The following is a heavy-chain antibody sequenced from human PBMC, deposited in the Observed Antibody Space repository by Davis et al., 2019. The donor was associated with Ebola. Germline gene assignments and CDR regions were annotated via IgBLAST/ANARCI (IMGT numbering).Heavy chain of an antibody. D-gene: IGHD6-19*01. CDR2: IKGDGSDK. V-gene: IGHV3-7*01. CDR3: AKTPPYTSGWYGSFDN. CDR1: GFTFSTSF. Sequence: PGGSLRLSCAASGFTFSTSFMRWVRQSPERGLECLASIKGDGSDKYYVDSVKGRFTISRDNTKNSVYLQMSSLRGDDTAVYYCAKTPPYTSGWYGSFDNWGQGTLVTVSS. J-gene: IGHJ4*02.